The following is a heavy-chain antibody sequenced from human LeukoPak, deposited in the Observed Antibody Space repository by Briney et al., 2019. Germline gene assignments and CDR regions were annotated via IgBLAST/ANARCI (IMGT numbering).Heavy chain of an antibody. V-gene: IGHV1-18*01. D-gene: IGHD6-13*01. CDR3: ARARISSSCYSYYFDY. J-gene: IGHJ4*02. CDR2: ISAYNGNT. CDR1: GYTFTSYG. Sequence: ASVKVSCKASGYTFTSYGISWVRQAPGQGLEWMGWISAYNGNTNYAQKLQGRVTMTTDTSTSTAYMELRSLRSDDTAVYYCARARISSSCYSYYFDYWGQGTLVTVSS.